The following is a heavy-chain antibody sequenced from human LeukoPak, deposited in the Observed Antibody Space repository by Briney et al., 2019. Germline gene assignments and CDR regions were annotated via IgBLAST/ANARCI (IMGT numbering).Heavy chain of an antibody. J-gene: IGHJ6*02. D-gene: IGHD5-18*01. CDR1: GGSFSGYY. V-gene: IGHV4-34*01. CDR3: ARGSRGYSYGTSYTPYYYGMDV. CDR2: INHSGST. Sequence: SETLSLTCAVYGGSFSGYYWSWIRQPPGKGLEWIGEINHSGSTNYNSSLKSRVHISVDTSKNQFSLKLSSVTAADTAVYYCARGSRGYSYGTSYTPYYYGMDVWGQGTTVTVSS.